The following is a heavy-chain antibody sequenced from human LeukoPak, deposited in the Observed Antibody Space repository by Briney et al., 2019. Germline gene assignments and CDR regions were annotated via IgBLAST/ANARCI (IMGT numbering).Heavy chain of an antibody. D-gene: IGHD1-14*01. CDR1: GFTFDNYA. Sequence: HAGGSLRLSCSASGFTFDNYAMRWVRQAPMKGLEWVASINWWSDEIGYADSVKGRFTISRDNAKNSLYLQMNSLETEDMGLYYCARRSNRDHHFDSWGQGTLVTVSS. CDR2: INWWSDEI. CDR3: ARRSNRDHHFDS. V-gene: IGHV3-9*03. J-gene: IGHJ4*02.